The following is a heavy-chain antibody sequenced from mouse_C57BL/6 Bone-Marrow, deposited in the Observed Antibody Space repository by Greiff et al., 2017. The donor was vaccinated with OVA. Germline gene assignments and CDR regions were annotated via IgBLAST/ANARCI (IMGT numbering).Heavy chain of an antibody. CDR1: GYTFTSYW. Sequence: QVQLQQPGAELVMPGASVKLSCKASGYTFTSYWMHWVKQRPGQGLEWIGEIDPSDSYTNSNQQFKGKSTLTVDQSSSTAYMQLSSLTSEDSAVYYCARGRYDYDGVFDYWGQGTTLTVSS. CDR3: ARGRYDYDGVFDY. D-gene: IGHD2-4*01. CDR2: IDPSDSYT. V-gene: IGHV1-69*01. J-gene: IGHJ2*01.